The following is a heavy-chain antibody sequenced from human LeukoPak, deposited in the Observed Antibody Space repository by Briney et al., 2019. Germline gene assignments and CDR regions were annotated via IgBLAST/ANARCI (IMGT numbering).Heavy chain of an antibody. Sequence: GGSLRLSCAASGFSVSNYALSWVRQAPGKGLEWVSSFTAGGSSTYNTDSVEGRFTISRDISKNTLYMQMNSLRAEDTAIYYCARGGGLQRRYFEYWGQGTLLTVSS. CDR3: ARGGGLQRRYFEY. V-gene: IGHV3-23*01. D-gene: IGHD2-15*01. CDR2: FTAGGSST. J-gene: IGHJ4*02. CDR1: GFSVSNYA.